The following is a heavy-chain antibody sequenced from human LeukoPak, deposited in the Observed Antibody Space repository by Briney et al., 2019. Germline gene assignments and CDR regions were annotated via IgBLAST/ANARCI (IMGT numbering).Heavy chain of an antibody. J-gene: IGHJ3*02. V-gene: IGHV5-51*01. Sequence: GESLKISCKGSGYSFTSYWIGWVRQMPGKGLEWRGIIYPGDSDTRCSPSFQGQVTISADKSISTAYLQWSSLKASDTAMYYCARLTRGSGSYPGAFDIWGQGTMVTVSS. D-gene: IGHD3-10*01. CDR3: ARLTRGSGSYPGAFDI. CDR1: GYSFTSYW. CDR2: IYPGDSDT.